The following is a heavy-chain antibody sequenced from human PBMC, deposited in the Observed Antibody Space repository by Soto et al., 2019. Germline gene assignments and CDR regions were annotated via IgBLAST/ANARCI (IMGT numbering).Heavy chain of an antibody. CDR1: GHTIPTGYY. J-gene: IGHJ6*02. Sequence: NPSDPLSLTCAVSGHTIPTGYYWAWIRQSPGKGLEWIGSIYHAGSAYYNPSLKGRVALSMDTSKNHFSLKLTSVTAADTAVYYCARTFDYYGMDVSGQVTTLT. CDR2: IYHAGSA. V-gene: IGHV4-38-2*01. CDR3: ARTFDYYGMDV.